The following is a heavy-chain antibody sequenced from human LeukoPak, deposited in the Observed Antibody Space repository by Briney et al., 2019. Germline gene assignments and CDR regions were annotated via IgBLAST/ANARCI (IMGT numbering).Heavy chain of an antibody. CDR3: ARGGDGYNAGGFDY. CDR1: GFTFSSYS. J-gene: IGHJ4*02. D-gene: IGHD5-24*01. CDR2: ISSSSSYI. V-gene: IGHV3-21*01. Sequence: PGGSLRLSCAASGFTFSSYSMNWVHQAPGKGLEWVSSISSSSSYIYYADSVKGRFTISRDNAKNSLYLQMNSLRAEDTAVYYCARGGDGYNAGGFDYWGQGTLVTVSS.